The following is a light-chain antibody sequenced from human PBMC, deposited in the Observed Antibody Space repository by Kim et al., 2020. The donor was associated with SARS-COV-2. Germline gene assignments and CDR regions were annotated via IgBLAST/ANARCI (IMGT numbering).Light chain of an antibody. V-gene: IGLV3-1*01. J-gene: IGLJ3*02. CDR3: QAWDSSTGV. Sequence: SVSPGQTASITCSGDKLGDRYACWYQQKPGQSHVLVIYQDSKRPSGIPERFSGSNSGNTATLSISGTQTMDEADYFCQAWDSSTGVFGGGTKLTVL. CDR1: KLGDRY. CDR2: QDS.